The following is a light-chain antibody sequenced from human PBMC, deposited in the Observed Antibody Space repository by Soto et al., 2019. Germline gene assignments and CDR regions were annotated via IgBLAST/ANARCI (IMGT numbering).Light chain of an antibody. CDR3: QQYYSTPHT. Sequence: DSVLIQSPDSLAVSLGERASINCKSRQSVLYSSNNKNYLAWHQQKPGQPPKLLIYWASTRESGVPDRFSGSGSGTDFTLTISSLQAEDVAVYYCQQYYSTPHTFGGGTKVDI. CDR1: QSVLYSSNNKNY. J-gene: IGKJ4*01. V-gene: IGKV4-1*01. CDR2: WAS.